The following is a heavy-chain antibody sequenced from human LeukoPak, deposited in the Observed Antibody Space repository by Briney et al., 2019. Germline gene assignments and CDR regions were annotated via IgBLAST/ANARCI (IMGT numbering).Heavy chain of an antibody. Sequence: PGGSLRLSCAASGFTFSSYGMHWVRQAPGKGLEWVAVISYDGSNKYYADSVKGRFTISRDNSKNTLYLQMNSLRAEDTAVYYCARAAADSSSWYPAWYFDYWGQGTLVTVSS. D-gene: IGHD6-13*01. V-gene: IGHV3-30*03. CDR1: GFTFSSYG. J-gene: IGHJ4*02. CDR3: ARAAADSSSWYPAWYFDY. CDR2: ISYDGSNK.